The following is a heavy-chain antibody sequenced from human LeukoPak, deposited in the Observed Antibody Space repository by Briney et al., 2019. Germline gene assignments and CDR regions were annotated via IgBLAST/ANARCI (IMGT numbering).Heavy chain of an antibody. CDR1: GVSISSSSYY. Sequence: SETLSPTCTVSGVSISSSSYYWGWIRQPPGKGLEWIGSIYYSGSTYYNPSLKSRVTISVDTSKNQFSLKLSSVTAADTAVYYCARRQVGRIQLWPDWGQGTLVTVSS. CDR2: IYYSGST. D-gene: IGHD5-18*01. CDR3: ARRQVGRIQLWPD. V-gene: IGHV4-39*01. J-gene: IGHJ4*02.